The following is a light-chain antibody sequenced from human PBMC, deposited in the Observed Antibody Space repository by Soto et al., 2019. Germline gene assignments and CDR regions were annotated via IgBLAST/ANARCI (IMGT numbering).Light chain of an antibody. CDR2: CNS. CDR1: SSNIGAGYD. CDR3: QSYDSSLSGYV. V-gene: IGLV1-40*01. J-gene: IGLJ1*01. Sequence: QSVLTQPPSVSGAPGQRVTISCTGSSSNIGAGYDVHWYQQLPGTAPKLLIYCNSNRPSGVPDRFSGSKSGTSASLAITWLQAEDEADYYCQSYDSSLSGYVFGTGTKVTVL.